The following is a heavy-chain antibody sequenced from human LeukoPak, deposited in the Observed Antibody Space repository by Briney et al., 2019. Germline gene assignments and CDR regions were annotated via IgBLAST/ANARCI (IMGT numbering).Heavy chain of an antibody. Sequence: GGSLRLSCAASGFTVSSNYMSWVRQAPGKGLEWVSVIYSGGSTYYADSVKGRFTISRDNSKNTLYLQMNSLRAEDTAVYYCAGHRTRGVVVPAALKYWGQGTLVTVSS. D-gene: IGHD2-2*01. J-gene: IGHJ4*02. CDR1: GFTVSSNY. CDR3: AGHRTRGVVVPAALKY. V-gene: IGHV3-53*01. CDR2: IYSGGST.